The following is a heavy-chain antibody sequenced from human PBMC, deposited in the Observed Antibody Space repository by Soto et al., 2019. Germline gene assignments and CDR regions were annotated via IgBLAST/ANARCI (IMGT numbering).Heavy chain of an antibody. V-gene: IGHV3-23*01. J-gene: IGHJ4*02. CDR2: IHGGGNSA. CDR3: AKNRGRVPISWHCDY. D-gene: IGHD3-10*01. Sequence: EVQLLESGGDLVQPGRSLRLSCAASGFTFSGYAMSWVRQAPGKGLEWVSVIHGGGNSAYYADSVKGRFTISRDNSKNTPYLQKSILRGEETAVYFCAKNRGRVPISWHCDYWGQVTLVTVSS. CDR1: GFTFSGYA.